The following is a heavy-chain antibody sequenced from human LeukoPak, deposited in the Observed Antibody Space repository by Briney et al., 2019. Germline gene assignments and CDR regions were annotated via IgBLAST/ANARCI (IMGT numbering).Heavy chain of an antibody. CDR2: INPNSGGT. CDR1: GYTFTGYY. CDR3: ARVPETIFGPSGYYGMDV. Sequence: GASVKVSCKASGYTFTGYYMHWVRQAPGQGLEWMGWINPNSGGTNYAQKFQGRVTMTRDTSISTAYMELSRLRSDDTAVYYCARVPETIFGPSGYYGMDVSGQGTTVTVSS. V-gene: IGHV1-2*02. J-gene: IGHJ6*02. D-gene: IGHD3-3*01.